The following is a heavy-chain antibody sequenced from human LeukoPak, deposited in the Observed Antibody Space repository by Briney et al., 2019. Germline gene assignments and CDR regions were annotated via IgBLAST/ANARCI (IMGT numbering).Heavy chain of an antibody. V-gene: IGHV4-39*01. D-gene: IGHD4-17*01. J-gene: IGHJ4*02. CDR1: GGSISSSSYY. Sequence: PSETLSLACTVSGGSISSSSYYWGWIRQPPGKGLEWIGSIYYSGSTYYNPSLKSRVTISVDTSKNQFSLKLSSVTAADTAVYYCASIMTTVTTAGYWGQGTLVTVSS. CDR3: ASIMTTVTTAGY. CDR2: IYYSGST.